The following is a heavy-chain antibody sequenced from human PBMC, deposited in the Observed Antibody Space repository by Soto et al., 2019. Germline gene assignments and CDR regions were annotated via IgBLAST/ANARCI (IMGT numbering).Heavy chain of an antibody. D-gene: IGHD5-18*01. CDR3: ARGDPRYSYGWTPGYYYGMDV. V-gene: IGHV1-46*01. J-gene: IGHJ6*02. Sequence: ASVKVSCKASGYTFTSYYMHWVRQAPGQGLEWMGIINPSGGSTSYAQKFQGGVTMTRDTSTSTVYMELSGLRSEDTAVYYCARGDPRYSYGWTPGYYYGMDVWGQGTTVTVSS. CDR2: INPSGGST. CDR1: GYTFTSYY.